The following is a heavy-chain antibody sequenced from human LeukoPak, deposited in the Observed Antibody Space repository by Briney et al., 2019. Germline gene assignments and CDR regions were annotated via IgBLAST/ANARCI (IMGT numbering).Heavy chain of an antibody. CDR3: ARHSPVGIYYFDY. Sequence: SETLSLTCAIYSESFSGYFWSWIRQPPGKGLEWIGEINYSGSTNYNPSLKSRVTISVDTSKNQFSLKLSSVTAADTAVYYCARHSPVGIYYFDYWGQGTLVTVSS. CDR1: SESFSGYF. D-gene: IGHD1-26*01. J-gene: IGHJ4*02. V-gene: IGHV4-34*01. CDR2: INYSGST.